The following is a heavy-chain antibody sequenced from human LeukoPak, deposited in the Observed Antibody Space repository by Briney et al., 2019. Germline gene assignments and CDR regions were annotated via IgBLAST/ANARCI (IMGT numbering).Heavy chain of an antibody. CDR1: GFSFSRYS. J-gene: IGHJ4*02. CDR3: ARGGRNYYASGSPDY. D-gene: IGHD3-10*01. Sequence: GSLRLSCTASGFSFSRYSMNWVRQAPVKGLEWISYISSDGSTIYYADSVKSRFTVSRDNAKNSLYLQMNSLRAEDTAVYSCARGGRNYYASGSPDYWGQGTLVTVSS. V-gene: IGHV3-48*04. CDR2: ISSDGSTI.